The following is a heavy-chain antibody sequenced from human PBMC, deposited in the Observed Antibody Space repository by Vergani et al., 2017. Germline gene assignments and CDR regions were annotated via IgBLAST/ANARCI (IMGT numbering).Heavy chain of an antibody. CDR2: IISYSGKT. D-gene: IGHD5-12*01. CDR3: STRGGYDYDIDH. V-gene: IGHV1-18*01. CDR1: GYIFSNYA. Sequence: QVHLVQSGAEVKKPGASVRVSCKASGYIFSNYAINWVRQAPGQGLEWMGWIISYSGKTNYAQKFQGRVTMTTDTSTSTTYMELRSLRSDDTAVYYCSTRGGYDYDIDHWGQGTLVAVSS. J-gene: IGHJ4*02.